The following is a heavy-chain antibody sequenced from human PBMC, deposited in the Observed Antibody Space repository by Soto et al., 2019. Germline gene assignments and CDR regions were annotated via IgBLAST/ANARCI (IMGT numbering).Heavy chain of an antibody. CDR2: IYYSGST. Sequence: SETLSLTCTVSGGSISSYYWSWIRQPPGKGLEWIGYIYYSGSTNYNPSLKSRVTISVDTSKNQFSLKLDSVTAADTAVYYCASIAARPSQYYFDYWGQGTLVTVSS. CDR1: GGSISSYY. V-gene: IGHV4-59*08. CDR3: ASIAARPSQYYFDY. D-gene: IGHD6-6*01. J-gene: IGHJ4*02.